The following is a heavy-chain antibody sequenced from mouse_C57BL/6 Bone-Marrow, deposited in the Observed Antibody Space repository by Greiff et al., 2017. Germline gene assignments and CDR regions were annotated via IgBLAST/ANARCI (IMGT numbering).Heavy chain of an antibody. J-gene: IGHJ3*01. D-gene: IGHD2-4*01. CDR2: IYPGSGNT. V-gene: IGHV1-66*01. CDR3: ASYDYEAWFAY. Sequence: QVQLQQSGPELVKPGASVTISCKASGYSFTSYCIHWVKQRPGQGLEWIGWIYPGSGNTKYNEKFKGKATLTADTSSSTAYMQLSSLTSEDSAVYYCASYDYEAWFAYWGQGTLVTVSA. CDR1: GYSFTSYC.